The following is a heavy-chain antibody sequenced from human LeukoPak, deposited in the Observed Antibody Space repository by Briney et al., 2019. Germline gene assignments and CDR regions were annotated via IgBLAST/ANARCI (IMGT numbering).Heavy chain of an antibody. CDR1: GYTFTDYY. CDR3: ARGSRHGYNYPDFDS. Sequence: ASVKVSCKTSGYTFTDYYIHWVRQAPGQGLEWMGWINPNSGGTNYAQKFQGRVTMTRDRSISTAYMELNRLTSDDTAVYYCARGSRHGYNYPDFDSWGQGTLVTVSS. J-gene: IGHJ4*02. D-gene: IGHD5-24*01. V-gene: IGHV1-2*02. CDR2: INPNSGGT.